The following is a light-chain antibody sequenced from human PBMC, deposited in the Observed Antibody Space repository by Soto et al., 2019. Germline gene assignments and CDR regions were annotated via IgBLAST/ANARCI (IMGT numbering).Light chain of an antibody. CDR3: QQSHSKPLT. Sequence: DIQMTQSPSSLSASVGDRVTITCRASQSISSYLNWYQQTPGKAPKLLIYAASSLQSGVPSRFSGSGSGTDFTLTISSLQPEDFETYYCQQSHSKPLTFGPGTKVDIK. CDR1: QSISSY. V-gene: IGKV1-39*01. CDR2: AAS. J-gene: IGKJ3*01.